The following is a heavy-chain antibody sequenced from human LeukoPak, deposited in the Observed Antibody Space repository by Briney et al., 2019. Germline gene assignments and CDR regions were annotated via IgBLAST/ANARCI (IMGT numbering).Heavy chain of an antibody. J-gene: IGHJ4*02. CDR3: ARDPPVYYYDSSGYIDY. Sequence: GGSLRLSCAASGFTFSSYWMHWVRQAPGKGLVWVSRINSDGSSTSYADSVKGRFTISRDNAKNTLYLQMNSLRAEDTAAYYCARDPPVYYYDSSGYIDYWGQGTLVTVSS. CDR2: INSDGSST. D-gene: IGHD3-22*01. V-gene: IGHV3-74*01. CDR1: GFTFSSYW.